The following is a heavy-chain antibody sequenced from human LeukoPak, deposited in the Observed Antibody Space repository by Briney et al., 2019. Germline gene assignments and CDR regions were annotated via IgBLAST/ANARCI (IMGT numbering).Heavy chain of an antibody. CDR3: ARASVRGVYFDY. D-gene: IGHD3-10*01. Sequence: ASVKVSCKASGGTFSSYAISWVRQGPGQGLEWMGRIIPILGIANYAQKFQGRVTITADKSTSTAYMELSSLRSEDTAVYYCARASVRGVYFDYWGQGTLVTVSS. CDR2: IIPILGIA. CDR1: GGTFSSYA. J-gene: IGHJ4*02. V-gene: IGHV1-69*04.